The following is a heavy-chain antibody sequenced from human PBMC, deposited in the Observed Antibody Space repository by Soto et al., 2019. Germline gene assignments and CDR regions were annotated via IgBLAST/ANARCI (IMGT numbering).Heavy chain of an antibody. V-gene: IGHV4-59*08. CDR1: GGSIISYY. CDR2: IYYSGST. D-gene: IGHD6-19*01. J-gene: IGHJ4*01. Sequence: SETLSLTCTVSGGSIISYYWSWIRQPPGKGLEWIGYIYYSGSTNYNPSLKSRVTISVDTSKNQFSLKLSSVTAADTAVYYCARQDYSSGYDYWGQGTLVTVSS. CDR3: ARQDYSSGYDY.